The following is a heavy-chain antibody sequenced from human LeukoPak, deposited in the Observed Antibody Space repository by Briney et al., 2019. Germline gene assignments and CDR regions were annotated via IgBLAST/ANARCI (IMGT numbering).Heavy chain of an antibody. CDR1: GFTFSSYG. Sequence: GGSLRLSCAASGFTFSSYGMHWVRQAPGKGLEWVAVIWYDGSNKYYADSVKGRFTISRDNSKNTLYLQMNSLRAEDTAVYYCARTYSSSWYRQFDPWGQGTLVTVSS. CDR2: IWYDGSNK. D-gene: IGHD6-13*01. CDR3: ARTYSSSWYRQFDP. J-gene: IGHJ5*02. V-gene: IGHV3-33*01.